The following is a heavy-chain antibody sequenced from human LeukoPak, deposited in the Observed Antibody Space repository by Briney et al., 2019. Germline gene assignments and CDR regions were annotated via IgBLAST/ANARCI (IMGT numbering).Heavy chain of an antibody. Sequence: GGSLGLSCVASGFYFSDYGVHWVRQAPGKGLEWVAVIWYDGSIKYYADSVKGRFTISRDNSRNTVYLQMNSLRVEDTAVYYCVKGFNWYFDLWGRGTLVTVSS. J-gene: IGHJ2*01. CDR1: GFYFSDYG. CDR3: VKGFNWYFDL. CDR2: IWYDGSIK. V-gene: IGHV3-33*06.